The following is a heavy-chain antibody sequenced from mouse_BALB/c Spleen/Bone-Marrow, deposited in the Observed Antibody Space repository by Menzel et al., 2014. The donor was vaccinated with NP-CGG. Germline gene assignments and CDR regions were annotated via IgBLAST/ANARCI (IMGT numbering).Heavy chain of an antibody. J-gene: IGHJ4*01. V-gene: IGHV14-3*02. Sequence: VQLQQSGAELVKPGASVKLSCTASGFNIKDTYMHWVKQRPKQGLEWIGRIDPANGNTKYDPKFQGKATITADTSSNTAYLQLSSLTSEDTAVYYCARGTPYAMDYWGQGTSVTVSS. CDR2: IDPANGNT. D-gene: IGHD2-14*01. CDR1: GFNIKDTY. CDR3: ARGTPYAMDY.